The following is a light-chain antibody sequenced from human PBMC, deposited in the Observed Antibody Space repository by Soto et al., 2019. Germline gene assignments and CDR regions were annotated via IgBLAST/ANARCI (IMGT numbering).Light chain of an antibody. CDR1: QSVSSN. Sequence: EIVMTQSPATLSVSPGERATLSCRASQSVSSNLAWYQQKPGQAPRLLIYGASTRATGIPARFTGSGSGTEFTLTISSLHSKDFVAYYCQQYNNWTPLTFGGGTKVEIK. V-gene: IGKV3-15*01. J-gene: IGKJ4*01. CDR2: GAS. CDR3: QQYNNWTPLT.